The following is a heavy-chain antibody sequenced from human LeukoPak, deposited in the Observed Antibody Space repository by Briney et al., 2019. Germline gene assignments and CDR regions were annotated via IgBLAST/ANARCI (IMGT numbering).Heavy chain of an antibody. V-gene: IGHV3-74*01. Sequence: GGSLRLSCAASGFVFSDYYMHWVRQAPGKGLVWVSHINGDGSNVNYADSVKGRFTISRDNAKNTLYLQMNSLRVEDTALYYCGRGKSPAAVDDWGQGTLVTVPS. CDR2: INGDGSNV. CDR3: GRGKSPAAVDD. D-gene: IGHD2-2*01. CDR1: GFVFSDYY. J-gene: IGHJ4*02.